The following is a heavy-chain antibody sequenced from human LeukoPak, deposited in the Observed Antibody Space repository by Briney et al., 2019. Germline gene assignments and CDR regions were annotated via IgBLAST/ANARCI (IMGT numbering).Heavy chain of an antibody. Sequence: GASVKVSCKASGYTFTSYGISWVRQAPGQGLEWMGWISAYNGNTNYAQKLQGRVTITTDESTSTAYMELSSLRSEDTAVYYCARSHPYYDILTGYYNTNNWFDPWGQGTLVTVSS. V-gene: IGHV1-18*01. CDR1: GYTFTSYG. J-gene: IGHJ5*02. CDR2: ISAYNGNT. CDR3: ARSHPYYDILTGYYNTNNWFDP. D-gene: IGHD3-9*01.